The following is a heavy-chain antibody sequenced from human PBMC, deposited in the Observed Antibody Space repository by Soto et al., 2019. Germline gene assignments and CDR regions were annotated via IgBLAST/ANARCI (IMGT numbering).Heavy chain of an antibody. D-gene: IGHD3-9*01. CDR2: ISGSGGST. CDR3: WLLGSPGGMDV. CDR1: GFTFSNYA. J-gene: IGHJ6*02. V-gene: IGHV3-23*01. Sequence: GGSLRLSCAASGFTFSNYAVTWVRQAPGKGLEWVSTISGSGGSTYYADSVKGRFTISRDNSKNTLYLQMNSLRAEDTAVYYSWLLGSPGGMDVWGQGTMVTVSS.